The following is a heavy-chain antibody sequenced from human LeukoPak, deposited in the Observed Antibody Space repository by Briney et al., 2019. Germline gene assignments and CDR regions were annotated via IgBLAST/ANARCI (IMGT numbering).Heavy chain of an antibody. CDR3: ARGNVDTAMVNY. D-gene: IGHD5-18*01. Sequence: ASVKVSCKASGYTFTGYYMHWVRQAPGQGLEWMGWINPNSGGTNYAQKFQGRVTMTRDTSISTAYMELSRLRSEDTAVYYCARGNVDTAMVNYWGQGTLVTVSS. J-gene: IGHJ4*02. CDR2: INPNSGGT. CDR1: GYTFTGYY. V-gene: IGHV1-2*02.